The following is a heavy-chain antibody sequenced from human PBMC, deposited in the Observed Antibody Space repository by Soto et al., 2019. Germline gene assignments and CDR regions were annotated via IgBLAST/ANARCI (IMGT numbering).Heavy chain of an antibody. CDR1: SGSISSSNW. D-gene: IGHD3-3*01. V-gene: IGHV4-4*02. CDR2: IYHSGST. J-gene: IGHJ6*03. CDR3: ARVRGVWSGYSSYYYMDV. Sequence: SETLSLTCAVSSGSISSSNWWSWVRQPPGKGLEWIGEIYHSGSTNYNPSLKSRVTISVDKSKNQFSLKLSSVTAADTAVYYCARVRGVWSGYSSYYYMDVWGKGTTVTVAS.